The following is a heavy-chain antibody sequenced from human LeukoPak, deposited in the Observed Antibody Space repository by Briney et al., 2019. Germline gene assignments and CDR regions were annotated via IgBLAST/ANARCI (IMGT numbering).Heavy chain of an antibody. CDR3: ARARLGKRIVGAGWFDP. Sequence: ASVKVSCKASGYTLTGYYMHWVRQAPGQGLEWMGWINPNSGGTNYAQKFQGRVTMTRDTSISTAYMELSRLRSDDTAVYYCARARLGKRIVGAGWFDPWGQGTLVTVSS. J-gene: IGHJ5*02. CDR2: INPNSGGT. V-gene: IGHV1-2*02. D-gene: IGHD1-26*01. CDR1: GYTLTGYY.